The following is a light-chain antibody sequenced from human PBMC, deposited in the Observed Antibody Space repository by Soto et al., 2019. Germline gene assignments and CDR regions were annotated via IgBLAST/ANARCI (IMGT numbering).Light chain of an antibody. CDR2: DNN. J-gene: IGLJ2*01. V-gene: IGLV1-51*01. CDR3: GTWDSSLSAVV. CDR1: SSNIGNNY. Sequence: QSVLTQPPSVSAAPGQKVTISCSGSSSNIGNNYVSSYQQLPGTAPKLLIYDNNKRPSGIPDRFSGSKSGTSATLGITGLQTGDEADYYCGTWDSSLSAVVFGGGTKRTVL.